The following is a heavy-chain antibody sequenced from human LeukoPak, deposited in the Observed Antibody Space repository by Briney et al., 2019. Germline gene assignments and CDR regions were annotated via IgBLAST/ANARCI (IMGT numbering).Heavy chain of an antibody. J-gene: IGHJ4*02. V-gene: IGHV4-39*01. Sequence: SETLSLTCTVSGGSISSSSYYWGWIRQPPGEGLEWIGSINYSGSTHYNPSLKSRVTISVDTSKNQFSLKLTSVTAADTAVYYCVRRPGYSSSWYYFDYWGQGTLVTVSA. CDR3: VRRPGYSSSWYYFDY. CDR2: INYSGST. CDR1: GGSISSSSYY. D-gene: IGHD6-13*01.